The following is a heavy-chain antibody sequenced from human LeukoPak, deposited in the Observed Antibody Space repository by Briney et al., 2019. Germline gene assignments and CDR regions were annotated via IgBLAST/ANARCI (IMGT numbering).Heavy chain of an antibody. CDR3: ATDPTGQRWLPDY. Sequence: ASVKISCKVSGYTFTDYYMHWVQQAPGKGLEWMGLVDPEDGETIYAEKFQGRVTITADMSTDTAYMELSSLRSEDTAVYYCATDPTGQRWLPDYWGQGTLVTVSS. D-gene: IGHD5-24*01. J-gene: IGHJ4*02. V-gene: IGHV1-69-2*01. CDR2: VDPEDGET. CDR1: GYTFTDYY.